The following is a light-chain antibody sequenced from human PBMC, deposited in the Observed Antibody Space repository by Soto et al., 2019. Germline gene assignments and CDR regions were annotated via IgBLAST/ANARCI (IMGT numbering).Light chain of an antibody. CDR2: GAS. V-gene: IGKV3-20*01. CDR1: QSVRSTF. J-gene: IGKJ2*01. Sequence: VLPQSPDTLSLSPGDRATLSCRASQSVRSTFLAWYQQKPGQAPRLLIYGASNRAAGIPERFSGSASGTEFTLTISRLEPDDSAVYYCQQYGISPSYTFAQGTKLEIK. CDR3: QQYGISPSYT.